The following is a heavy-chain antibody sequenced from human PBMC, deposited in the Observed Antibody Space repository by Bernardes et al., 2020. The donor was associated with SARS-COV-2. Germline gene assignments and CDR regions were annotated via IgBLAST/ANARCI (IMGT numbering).Heavy chain of an antibody. J-gene: IGHJ6*02. Sequence: GGSLRLSCAASGFTFSTYSMNWVRQALGKGLEWVAYISSSGNTIYYADSVKGRFTISRDNAKDSLSLQMNSLRAEDTAVYYCRGVYYFYGMEVWGPGTTVTVS. V-gene: IGHV3-48*01. CDR2: ISSSGNTI. CDR1: GFTFSTYS. CDR3: RGVYYFYGMEV.